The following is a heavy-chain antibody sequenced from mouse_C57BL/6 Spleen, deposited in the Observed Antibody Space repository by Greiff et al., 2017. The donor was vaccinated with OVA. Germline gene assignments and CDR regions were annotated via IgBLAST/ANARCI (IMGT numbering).Heavy chain of an antibody. CDR3: ARDPAYYSNYYAMDY. V-gene: IGHV1-64*01. Sequence: VQLQQSGAELVKPGASVKLSCKASGYTFTSYWMHWVKQRPGQGLEWIGMIHPNSGSTNYNEKFKSKATLTVDKSSSTAYMQLSSLTSEDSAVYYCARDPAYYSNYYAMDYWGQGTSVTVSA. CDR2: IHPNSGST. J-gene: IGHJ4*01. CDR1: GYTFTSYW. D-gene: IGHD2-5*01.